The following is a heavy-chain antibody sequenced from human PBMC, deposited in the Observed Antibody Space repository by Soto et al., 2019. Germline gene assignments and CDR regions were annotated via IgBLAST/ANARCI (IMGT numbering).Heavy chain of an antibody. CDR2: IIPIFGTA. Sequence: GASVKVSCKASGGTFSSYAISWVRQAPGQGLEWMGGIIPIFGTANYAQKFQGRVTITADESTSTAYMELSSLRSEDTAVYYCARSYSSSSERSRPVYYYYYGMDVWGQGTTVPVSS. CDR3: ARSYSSSSERSRPVYYYYYGMDV. D-gene: IGHD6-6*01. V-gene: IGHV1-69*13. J-gene: IGHJ6*02. CDR1: GGTFSSYA.